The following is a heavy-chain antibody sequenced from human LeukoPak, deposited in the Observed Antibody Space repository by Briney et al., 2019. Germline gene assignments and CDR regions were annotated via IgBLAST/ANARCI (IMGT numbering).Heavy chain of an antibody. Sequence: SETLSLTCTVSGGSISSYYWSWIRQPPGKGLEWIGYIYYSGSTNYNPSLKSRVTISVDTSKNQFSLKLSSVTAADTAVYYCASSVGATTPFDYWGQGTLVTVSS. V-gene: IGHV4-59*01. CDR1: GGSISSYY. CDR2: IYYSGST. J-gene: IGHJ4*02. D-gene: IGHD1-26*01. CDR3: ASSVGATTPFDY.